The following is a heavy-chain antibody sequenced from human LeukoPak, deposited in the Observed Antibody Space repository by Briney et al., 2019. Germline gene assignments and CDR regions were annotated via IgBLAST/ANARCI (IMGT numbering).Heavy chain of an antibody. CDR3: ARGAIGVVIPYYFDY. D-gene: IGHD3-3*01. V-gene: IGHV4-59*01. Sequence: SETLSLTCTVSGVSISSYYWSWIRQPPGKGLEWIGYIYYSGSTNYNPSLKSRVTISVDTSKNQFSLKLSSVTAADTAVYYCARGAIGVVIPYYFDYWGQGTLVTVSS. CDR1: GVSISSYY. J-gene: IGHJ4*02. CDR2: IYYSGST.